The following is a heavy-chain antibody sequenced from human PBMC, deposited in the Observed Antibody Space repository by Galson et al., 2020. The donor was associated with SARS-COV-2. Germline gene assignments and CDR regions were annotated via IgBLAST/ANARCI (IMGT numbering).Heavy chain of an antibody. CDR2: ISYDGSNK. CDR3: ANDPSTGYSYGYESGYGMDV. Sequence: TGGSLRLSCAASGFTFSSYGMHWVRQAPGKGLEWVAVISYDGSNKYYADSVKGRFTISRDNSKHTLYLQMNSLRAEDTAVYYCANDPSTGYSYGYESGYGMDVWGQGTTVTVSS. CDR1: GFTFSSYG. D-gene: IGHD5-18*01. V-gene: IGHV3-30*18. J-gene: IGHJ6*02.